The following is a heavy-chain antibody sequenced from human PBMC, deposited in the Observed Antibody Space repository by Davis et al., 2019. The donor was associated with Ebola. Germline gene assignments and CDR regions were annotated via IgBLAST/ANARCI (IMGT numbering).Heavy chain of an antibody. CDR3: ARGHSYGSMVYGLDV. V-gene: IGHV4-39*01. CDR2: IYYSGST. Sequence: MPSETLSLTCTVSPFSFISRSYYWGWIRQPPGKGLEWIGNIYYSGSTYYNPSLKSRVTISVDTSKNQFSLKLSSVTAADTAVYYCARGHSYGSMVYGLDVWGQGTTVTVSS. J-gene: IGHJ6*02. D-gene: IGHD5-18*01. CDR1: PFSFISRSYY.